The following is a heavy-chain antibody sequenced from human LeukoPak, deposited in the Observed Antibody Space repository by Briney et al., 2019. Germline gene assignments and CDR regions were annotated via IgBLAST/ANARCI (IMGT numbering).Heavy chain of an antibody. V-gene: IGHV1-2*02. CDR3: ARGTYYYDSSGYFDY. Sequence: ASVKVSCKASGYTFTGYYMHWVRQAPGQGLEWMGWINPNSGGTNYAQKFQGRVTMTRDTSISTAYMELSRLRSDDTAVYYCARGTYYYDSSGYFDYWGRGTLVTVSS. CDR1: GYTFTGYY. J-gene: IGHJ4*02. CDR2: INPNSGGT. D-gene: IGHD3-22*01.